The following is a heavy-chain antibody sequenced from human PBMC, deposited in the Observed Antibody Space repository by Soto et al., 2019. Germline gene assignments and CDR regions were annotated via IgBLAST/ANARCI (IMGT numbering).Heavy chain of an antibody. J-gene: IGHJ4*02. D-gene: IGHD6-19*01. V-gene: IGHV4-34*01. CDR3: ARGLTAVAPFDY. Sequence: TSETLSLTCAVYGGSFSCYYWSWIRQPPGKGLEWIGEINHSGSTNHNPSLKSRVTISVDTSKNQFSLKLSSVTAADTAVYYCARGLTAVAPFDYWGQGTLVTVSS. CDR1: GGSFSCYY. CDR2: INHSGST.